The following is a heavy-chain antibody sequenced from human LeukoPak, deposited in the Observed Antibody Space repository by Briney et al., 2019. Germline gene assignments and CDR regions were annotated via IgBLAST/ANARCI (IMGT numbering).Heavy chain of an antibody. CDR1: GGSISSSSYY. V-gene: IGHV4-39*07. CDR3: ARGSDFWSGYHFDY. Sequence: SETLSLTCTVSGGSISSSSYYWGWIRQPPGKGLEWIGSIYYSGSTYYNPSLKSQVTISVDTSKNQFSLKLSSVTAADTAVYYCARGSDFWSGYHFDYWGQGTLVTVSS. J-gene: IGHJ4*02. CDR2: IYYSGST. D-gene: IGHD3-3*01.